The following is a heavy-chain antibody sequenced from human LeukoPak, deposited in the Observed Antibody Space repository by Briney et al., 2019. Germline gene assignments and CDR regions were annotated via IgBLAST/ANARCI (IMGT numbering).Heavy chain of an antibody. CDR3: ARVPWDYYDSSGYYPDAFDI. J-gene: IGHJ3*02. Sequence: PSQTLSLTCTVSGGSISSGGYYWSWIRQPPGKGLEWIGYIYHSGSTYYNPSLKSRVTISVDRSKNQFSLKLSSVTAADTAVYYCARVPWDYYDSSGYYPDAFDIWGQGTMVTVSS. V-gene: IGHV4-30-2*01. D-gene: IGHD3-22*01. CDR2: IYHSGST. CDR1: GGSISSGGYY.